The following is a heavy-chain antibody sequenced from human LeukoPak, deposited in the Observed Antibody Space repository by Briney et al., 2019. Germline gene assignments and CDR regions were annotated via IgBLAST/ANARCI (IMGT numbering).Heavy chain of an antibody. D-gene: IGHD4-23*01. CDR2: ICSSSSYI. CDR1: GFTLSRYS. J-gene: IGHJ4*02. V-gene: IGHV3-21*01. Sequence: PGGALRLSCAASGFTLSRYSMNWVRQAPGKGREWVSSICSSSSYIYYADSVKDRFTLFRDNVHNSLYLQMNSLRAEDLAVYHCARDQSLVYGGNLDYWGEGALCTVSS. CDR3: ARDQSLVYGGNLDY.